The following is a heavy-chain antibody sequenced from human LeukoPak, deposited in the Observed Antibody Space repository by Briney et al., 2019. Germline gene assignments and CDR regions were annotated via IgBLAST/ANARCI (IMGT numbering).Heavy chain of an antibody. CDR1: GFSFSSND. Sequence: GGSLRLSCAASGFSFSSNDMHWVRQAPGKGLEWVAFIRYDGSHEHYIESVKGRFTVSRDNSKNTLYLQMNSLRADDTAVYYCAKDGSWSCTDWGQGTLVRVSS. CDR3: AKDGSWSCTD. CDR2: IRYDGSHE. J-gene: IGHJ4*02. V-gene: IGHV3-30*02. D-gene: IGHD2-8*02.